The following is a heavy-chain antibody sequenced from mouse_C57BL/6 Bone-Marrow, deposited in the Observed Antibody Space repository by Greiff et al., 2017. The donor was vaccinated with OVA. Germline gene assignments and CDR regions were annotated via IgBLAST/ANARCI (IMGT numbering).Heavy chain of an antibody. CDR2: INPGSGGT. CDR1: GYAFTNYL. V-gene: IGHV1-54*01. CDR3: ARPLYYGSRRSYYFDY. D-gene: IGHD1-1*01. Sequence: QVQLRQSGAELVRPGTSVKVSCKASGYAFTNYLIEWVKQRPGQGLEWIGVINPGSGGTNYNEKFKGKATLTADKSSSTAYMQLSSLTSEDSAVYFCARPLYYGSRRSYYFDYWGQGTTLTVSS. J-gene: IGHJ2*01.